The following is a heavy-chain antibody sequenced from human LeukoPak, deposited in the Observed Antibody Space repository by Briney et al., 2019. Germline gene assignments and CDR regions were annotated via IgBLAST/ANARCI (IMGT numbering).Heavy chain of an antibody. CDR2: ISYDGSNK. Sequence: GGSLRVSCAASGFTFSSYGMHWVRQAPGKALEWVAVISYDGSNKYYADSVKGRFTISRDNSKNTLYLQMNSLRAEDTAVYYCAKAHSSSWLEDAFDIWGQGTMVTVSS. D-gene: IGHD6-13*01. V-gene: IGHV3-30*18. CDR3: AKAHSSSWLEDAFDI. CDR1: GFTFSSYG. J-gene: IGHJ3*02.